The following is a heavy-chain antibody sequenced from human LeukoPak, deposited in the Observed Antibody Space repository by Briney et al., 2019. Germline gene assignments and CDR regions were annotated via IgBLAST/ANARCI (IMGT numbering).Heavy chain of an antibody. V-gene: IGHV3-7*01. CDR3: VRAGYTYGTLYF. J-gene: IGHJ4*02. Sequence: GGSLRLSCAASGFTFRDYWMTWFRQAPGKGLEWVADIKQDGGDKNYVDSVKGRFTISRDNAKNSLYLQMDSLRAEDTAVYYCVRAGYTYGTLYFWGQGTLVTVSS. D-gene: IGHD5-18*01. CDR1: GFTFRDYW. CDR2: IKQDGGDK.